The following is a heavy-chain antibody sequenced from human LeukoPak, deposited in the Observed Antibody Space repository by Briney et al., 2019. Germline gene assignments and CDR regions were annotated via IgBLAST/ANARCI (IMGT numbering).Heavy chain of an antibody. J-gene: IGHJ2*01. CDR1: GGSFSGYY. Sequence: SETLSLTCAVYGGSFSGYYWSWIRQSPGKGLEWIGETNHSGSTNYNPSLKSRVTISVDTSKNQFSLKLSSVTASDTAVYYCARVPDRSGYRFDLWGRGTLVTVSS. CDR3: ARVPDRSGYRFDL. CDR2: TNHSGST. D-gene: IGHD3-22*01. V-gene: IGHV4-34*01.